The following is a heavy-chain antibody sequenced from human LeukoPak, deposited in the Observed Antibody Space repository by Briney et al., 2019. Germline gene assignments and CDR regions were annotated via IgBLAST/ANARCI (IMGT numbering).Heavy chain of an antibody. V-gene: IGHV3-21*04. CDR2: ISPTSSYM. D-gene: IGHD4-23*01. CDR1: GFTFRKYR. Sequence: GGSPRLSCAASGFTFRKYRMHWVRQTPGKGLEWVSWISPTSSYMYYADSVKSRFTISRDNAKNSLYLQMNSLRAEDTALYYCVRDVDGGNSWFDTWGQGTLVTVSS. CDR3: VRDVDGGNSWFDT. J-gene: IGHJ5*02.